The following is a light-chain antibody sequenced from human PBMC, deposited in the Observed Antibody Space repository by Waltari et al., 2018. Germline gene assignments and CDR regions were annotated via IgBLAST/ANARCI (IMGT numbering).Light chain of an antibody. V-gene: IGLV2-23*01. J-gene: IGLJ2*01. CDR3: SSYQRSDLSVL. CDR1: SSDVGGYHL. Sequence: QSALTQPASVSGSPGQPITISCTGSSSDVGGYHLVSWYRPIQNEPPQLIIYEAARRPSVVSNGFSASKYGNTASLTISGLQAEDEGLSFCSSYQRSDLSVLFGGGTQLSVL. CDR2: EAA.